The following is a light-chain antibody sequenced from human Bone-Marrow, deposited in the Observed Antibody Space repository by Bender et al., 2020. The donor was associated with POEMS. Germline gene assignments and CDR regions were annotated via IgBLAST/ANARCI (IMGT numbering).Light chain of an antibody. Sequence: QSVLAQPASVSGSPGQSISISCTGTSSDIAIYDFVSWYQQHPGKAPTLIIFNVSSRPSGVSHRFSGSKSGNTASLTISGLQADDEADYYCSSYTSGSTLVVFGGGTKLTVL. V-gene: IGLV2-14*03. CDR2: NVS. J-gene: IGLJ2*01. CDR3: SSYTSGSTLVV. CDR1: SSDIAIYDF.